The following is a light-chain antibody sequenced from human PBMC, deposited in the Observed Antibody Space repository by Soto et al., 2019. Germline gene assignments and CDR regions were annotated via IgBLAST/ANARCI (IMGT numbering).Light chain of an antibody. V-gene: IGLV1-40*01. CDR1: SSNIGAGYN. CDR3: PSYDSSLSGSI. J-gene: IGLJ2*01. Sequence: QSVLTQPPSVSGAPGQRVTISCTGSSSNIGAGYNVHWYQQLPGTAPKLLIYVNSNRPSGVPDRFSGSKSGTSASLAITGLQAEDEADYYCPSYDSSLSGSIFGGGTKLTVL. CDR2: VNS.